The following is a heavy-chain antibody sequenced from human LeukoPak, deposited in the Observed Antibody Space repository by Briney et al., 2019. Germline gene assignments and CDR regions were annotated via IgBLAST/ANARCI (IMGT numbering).Heavy chain of an antibody. CDR3: ARHAPEGIVVVPAATWDY. Sequence: SETLSLTRTVSGGSISSYYWSWIRQPPEKGLEWIGYIYTSGSTNYNPSLKSRVTISVDTSKNQFSLKLSSVTAADTAVYYCARHAPEGIVVVPAATWDYWGQGTLVTVSS. CDR2: IYTSGST. J-gene: IGHJ4*02. V-gene: IGHV4-4*09. D-gene: IGHD2-2*01. CDR1: GGSISSYY.